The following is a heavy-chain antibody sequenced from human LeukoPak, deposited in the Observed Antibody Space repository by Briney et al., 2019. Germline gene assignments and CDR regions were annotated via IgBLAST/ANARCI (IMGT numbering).Heavy chain of an antibody. V-gene: IGHV1-18*01. D-gene: IGHD1-26*01. CDR2: ISAYNGNT. J-gene: IGHJ3*02. CDR1: GYTFTSYG. CDR3: ARMSGSYYDPSFDI. Sequence: ASVKVSCTASGYTFTSYGISWVRQAPGQGLEWMGWISAYNGNTNYAQKLQGRVTMTTDTSTSTAYMELRSLRSDDTAVYYCARMSGSYYDPSFDIWGQGTMVTVSS.